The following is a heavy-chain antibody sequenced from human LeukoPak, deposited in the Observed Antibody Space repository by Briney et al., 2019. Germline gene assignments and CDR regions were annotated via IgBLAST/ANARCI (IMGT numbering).Heavy chain of an antibody. CDR3: ARHLSAAGAYVDC. CDR1: GGSIRSSNYY. Sequence: PETLSLTCTVSGGSIRSSNYYWGWIRQPPGKGLEWIGNIYYGGNTYYNPSLKSRVTISVDTSKNQFALKLSSVTAADTAVYYCARHLSAAGAYVDCWGQGTLVTVSS. CDR2: IYYGGNT. V-gene: IGHV4-39*01. J-gene: IGHJ4*02. D-gene: IGHD6-13*01.